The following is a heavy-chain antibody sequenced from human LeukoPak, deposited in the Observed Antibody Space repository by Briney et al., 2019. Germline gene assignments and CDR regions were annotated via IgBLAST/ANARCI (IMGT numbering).Heavy chain of an antibody. V-gene: IGHV4-39*07. CDR3: ARARTNGDPFDY. D-gene: IGHD4-17*01. J-gene: IGHJ4*02. CDR1: GGSISSSSYY. CDR2: IYYSGST. Sequence: SETLSLTCTVSGGSISSSSYYWGWIRQPPGKGLEWIGSIYYSGSTYYNPSLRSRVTISVDTSKNQFSLKLSSVTAADTAVYYCARARTNGDPFDYWGQGTLATVSS.